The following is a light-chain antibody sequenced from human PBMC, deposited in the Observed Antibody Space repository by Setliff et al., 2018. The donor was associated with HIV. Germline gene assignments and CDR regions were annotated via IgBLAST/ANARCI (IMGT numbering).Light chain of an antibody. Sequence: QSALTQPASVSGSPGQSITISCTGTSSDVGGYNYVSWYQQHPGKAPKLMIFDVSNRPSGVSNLFSGSKSGNTASLTISGLQAEDEADYYCSSYTTSSTVVFGGGTKGTVL. CDR3: SSYTTSSTVV. J-gene: IGLJ2*01. CDR2: DVS. CDR1: SSDVGGYNY. V-gene: IGLV2-14*03.